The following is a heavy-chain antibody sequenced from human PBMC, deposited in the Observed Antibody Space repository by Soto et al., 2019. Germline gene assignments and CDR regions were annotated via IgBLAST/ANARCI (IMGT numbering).Heavy chain of an antibody. Sequence: QVQLVQSGAEVRKPGSSVKVSCTASEGTFNVYTINWVRQAPGQGVEWVGRVNPIVGMSNYAQKFQGRVSITADKSTTTASMSLNSLKSEDTAIYYCATSYGSGSTHFDSWGQGTLVTVSS. CDR1: EGTFNVYT. V-gene: IGHV1-69*02. CDR3: ATSYGSGSTHFDS. CDR2: VNPIVGMS. D-gene: IGHD3-10*01. J-gene: IGHJ4*02.